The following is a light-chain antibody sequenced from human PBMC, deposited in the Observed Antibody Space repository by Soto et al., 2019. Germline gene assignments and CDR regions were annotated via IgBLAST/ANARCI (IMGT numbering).Light chain of an antibody. J-gene: IGLJ2*01. Sequence: QPVLTQSPSASASLGASVKLTCTLSSGHSSFAIAWHQQQPEKGPRYLMKLNSDGSHSKGDGIPDRFSGSRSGAERYLTISSLQSEDEADYYRQTWGTGIRVFGGGTKLTVL. V-gene: IGLV4-69*01. CDR3: QTWGTGIRV. CDR1: SGHSSFA. CDR2: LNSDGSH.